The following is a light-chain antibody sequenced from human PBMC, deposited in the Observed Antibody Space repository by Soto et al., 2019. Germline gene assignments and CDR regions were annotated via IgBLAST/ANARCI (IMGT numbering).Light chain of an antibody. CDR3: QQRSGWPLT. J-gene: IGKJ4*01. CDR2: DAS. CDR1: QGVGRF. Sequence: EIVLTQSPATLSLSPGERAALSCRASQGVGRFLAWYQQKPGQAPRLLIYDASNRATGIPARFSGSGSETGFTLAIDNLDPADFAVYYCQQRSGWPLTFGGGNKVEIK. V-gene: IGKV3-11*01.